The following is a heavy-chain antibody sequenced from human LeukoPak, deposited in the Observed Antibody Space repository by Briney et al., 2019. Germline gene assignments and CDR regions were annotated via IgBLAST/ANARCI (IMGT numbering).Heavy chain of an antibody. V-gene: IGHV3-30*15. CDR3: ARVLTTKQLLFDAFDV. J-gene: IGHJ3*01. Sequence: PGGCLRLSSAASAFTLASIAMHWVRLAPGEGLEWVAVQSSDGSDKFYAASVRGRFTISRDNSKHTLFLQMSSLRAEDTAVYYCARVLTTKQLLFDAFDVWGQGTMLTVSS. CDR1: AFTLASIA. D-gene: IGHD6-6*01. CDR2: QSSDGSDK.